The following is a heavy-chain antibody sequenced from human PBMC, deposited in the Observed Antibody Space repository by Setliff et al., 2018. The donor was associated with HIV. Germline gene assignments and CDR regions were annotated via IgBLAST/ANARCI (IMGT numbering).Heavy chain of an antibody. D-gene: IGHD2-15*01. V-gene: IGHV4-38-2*02. Sequence: PSETLSLTCTVSGYSISSRYYWGWIRQHPGKGLEWIGSVYHTGSTYYNPSLKSRVTMSADTSKNQFSLKLSPVTAADTAVYYCASSPAWRSDSGLHTFDYWGQGTLVTVSS. J-gene: IGHJ4*02. CDR1: GYSISSRYY. CDR2: VYHTGST. CDR3: ASSPAWRSDSGLHTFDY.